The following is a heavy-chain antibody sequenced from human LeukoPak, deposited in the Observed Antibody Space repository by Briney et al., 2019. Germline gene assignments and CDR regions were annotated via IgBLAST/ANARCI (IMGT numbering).Heavy chain of an antibody. J-gene: IGHJ4*02. CDR1: GASVSSYF. CDR3: AKLLGEEY. Sequence: PSETLSLTRTVSGASVSSYFWSWIRQSPEKGLEWIGYVYHSGSSSSNPSLQSRVTISQDTSRDQVSLKMTSATAADTAVYYCAKLLGEEYWGQGTQVVVSS. CDR2: VYHSGSS. V-gene: IGHV4-59*02. D-gene: IGHD6-6*01.